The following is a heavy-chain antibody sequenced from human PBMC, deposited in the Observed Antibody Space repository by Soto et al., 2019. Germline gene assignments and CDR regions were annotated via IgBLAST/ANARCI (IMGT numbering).Heavy chain of an antibody. CDR1: GGSTIGDCY. D-gene: IGHD3-22*01. CDR3: AREPYDITGNRIDS. V-gene: IGHV4-30-4*01. Sequence: SLTLSVTCTVAGGSTIGDCYWHWIRPAPGKGLEWIGYVYHTGSTYHNPSLKSRGSISVDTSNNQFSLKLSSVTAADTAVYFCAREPYDITGNRIDSWGQGIPVTVSS. CDR2: VYHTGST. J-gene: IGHJ5*01.